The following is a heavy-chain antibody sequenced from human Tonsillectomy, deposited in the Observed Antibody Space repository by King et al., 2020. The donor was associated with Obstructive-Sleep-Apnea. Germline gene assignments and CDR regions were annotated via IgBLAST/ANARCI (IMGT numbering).Heavy chain of an antibody. J-gene: IGHJ2*01. CDR3: ARRKWAWFFDI. CDR2: IYPGYSGT. V-gene: IGHV5-51*01. D-gene: IGHD2-8*01. Sequence: QLVQSGAEVKKPGESLKISCKVSGYSFTTYWIGWVRQMPGKGLEWLGIIYPGYSGTRYSPSFQGQVTISADKSISTAYLQWSSLKASDNAIYYCARRKWAWFFDIWGRGTLVTVSS. CDR1: GYSFTTYW.